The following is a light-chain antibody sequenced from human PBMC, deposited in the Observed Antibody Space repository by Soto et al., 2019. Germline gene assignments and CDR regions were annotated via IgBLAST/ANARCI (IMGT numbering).Light chain of an antibody. CDR2: KAS. CDR3: QQYNGT. CDR1: QSIGNW. V-gene: IGKV1-5*03. Sequence: DIKMTHPPSNLSESVVDRVTLTCRASQSIGNWLACYHQKPGKAPNLLIYKASSLESGVPSRFSGSGSGTEFTLTISSLQPDDVATYSCQQYNGTCGQGTRLEIK. J-gene: IGKJ5*01.